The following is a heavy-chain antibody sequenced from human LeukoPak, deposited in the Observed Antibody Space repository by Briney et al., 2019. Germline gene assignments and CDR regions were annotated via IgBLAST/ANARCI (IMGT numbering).Heavy chain of an antibody. Sequence: ASVKVSCKTSGYTFNRNGMSWVRQAPGQGFEWMGWISAYNGNTNYAQKLQGRVTMTTDTSTSTAYMELRSLRCDDTAVYYCARTRGGGSYHHFDYWGQGTLVTVSS. D-gene: IGHD1-26*01. CDR3: ARTRGGGSYHHFDY. J-gene: IGHJ4*02. CDR1: GYTFNRNG. CDR2: ISAYNGNT. V-gene: IGHV1-18*04.